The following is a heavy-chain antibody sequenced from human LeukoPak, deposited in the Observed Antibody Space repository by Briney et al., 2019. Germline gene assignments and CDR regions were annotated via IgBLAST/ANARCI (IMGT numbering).Heavy chain of an antibody. CDR3: ARVVYYDSSGYNY. J-gene: IGHJ4*02. D-gene: IGHD3-22*01. CDR2: ISSSSSYI. CDR1: GFTFSNYS. V-gene: IGHV3-21*01. Sequence: GGSLRLSCAASGFTFSNYSMNWVRQAPGKGLEWVSSISSSSSYIYYADSVKGRFTISRDDAKNSLNLQMNSLRAEDTAVYYCARVVYYDSSGYNYWGQGTLVTVSS.